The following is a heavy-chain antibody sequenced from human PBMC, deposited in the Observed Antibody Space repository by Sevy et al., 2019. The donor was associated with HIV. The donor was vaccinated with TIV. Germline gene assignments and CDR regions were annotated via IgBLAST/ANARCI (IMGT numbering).Heavy chain of an antibody. D-gene: IGHD3-9*01. J-gene: IGHJ4*02. CDR2: ISSSSSYI. CDR3: ARVVLERYDRGYFDY. V-gene: IGHV3-21*01. CDR1: GFTFSSYS. Sequence: GGSLRLSCAASGFTFSSYSMNWVRQAPEKGLEWVSSISSSSSYIFYADSVRGRFTISRDNAKNSLYLQMNSLRAEDTAEYYCARVVLERYDRGYFDYWGQGTLVTVSS.